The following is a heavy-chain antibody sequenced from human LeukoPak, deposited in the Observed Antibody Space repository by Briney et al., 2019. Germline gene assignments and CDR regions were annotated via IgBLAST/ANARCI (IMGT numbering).Heavy chain of an antibody. CDR1: GYMFSNYG. D-gene: IGHD2-15*01. Sequence: ASVKVSCKASGYMFSNYGISWVRQAPGQGLEWMGWINPNSGGTNHAQKFQGRVTMTRDTSISTAYMEVSRLRSDDTAVYYCAREGYCSGGSCISPSFQHWGQGTLVTVSS. V-gene: IGHV1-2*02. CDR2: INPNSGGT. CDR3: AREGYCSGGSCISPSFQH. J-gene: IGHJ1*01.